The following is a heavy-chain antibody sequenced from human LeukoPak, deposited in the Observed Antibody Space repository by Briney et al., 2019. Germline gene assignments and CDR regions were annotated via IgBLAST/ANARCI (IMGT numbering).Heavy chain of an antibody. CDR3: AIAEHGYDYYFDY. J-gene: IGHJ4*02. CDR2: IYDSGST. V-gene: IGHV4-38-2*01. D-gene: IGHD5-12*01. Sequence: SETLSLTCAVSGYSISSSFYWAWIRQPPGKGLEWIGIIYDSGSTYYNPSLRSRITISVDTSKNQFSLNLSSVTAADTAVYYCAIAEHGYDYYFDYWGQGSLVTVSS. CDR1: GYSISSSFY.